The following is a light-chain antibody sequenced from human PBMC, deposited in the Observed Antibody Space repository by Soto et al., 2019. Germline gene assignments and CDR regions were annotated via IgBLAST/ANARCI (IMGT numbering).Light chain of an antibody. J-gene: IGKJ4*01. CDR2: AAS. Sequence: DIQMTQSPSSLSASVGERVTITCRASQDISNHLAWFQQKPGQAPKSLIYAASSLQGGVPSKFSGSGSRTDSTLAISSLQPEDVANYYYQQYKSYPLTFGGGTRVEMK. CDR3: QQYKSYPLT. V-gene: IGKV1-16*02. CDR1: QDISNH.